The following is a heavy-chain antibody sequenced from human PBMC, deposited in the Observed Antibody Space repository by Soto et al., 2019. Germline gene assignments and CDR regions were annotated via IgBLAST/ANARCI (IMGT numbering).Heavy chain of an antibody. J-gene: IGHJ4*02. CDR1: GGSISSGDYY. Sequence: QVQLQESGPGLVKPSQTLSLTCTVSGGSISSGDYYWSWIRQPPGKGLEWIGYIYYSGSTYYNPSIKSRVTIPVDASKNQFSLKLSSVTAADTAVYYCATYGGNSVYFDSLGQGTLVTVSS. V-gene: IGHV4-30-4*01. D-gene: IGHD4-17*01. CDR2: IYYSGST. CDR3: ATYGGNSVYFDS.